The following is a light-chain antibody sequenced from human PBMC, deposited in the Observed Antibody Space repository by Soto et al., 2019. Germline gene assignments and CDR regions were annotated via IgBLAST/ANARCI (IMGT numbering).Light chain of an antibody. J-gene: IGKJ1*01. CDR3: QQYVNSPGT. CDR2: GAS. V-gene: IGKV3-20*01. Sequence: EIVLTQSPGTLSLSPGERATLSCGASQIVNSDYFAWFQLKPGQAPRPLIYGASRRATGIPDRLSGSGSGTDFTLTINRLEPEDFAMYYCQQYVNSPGTFGQGSRIEIK. CDR1: QIVNSDY.